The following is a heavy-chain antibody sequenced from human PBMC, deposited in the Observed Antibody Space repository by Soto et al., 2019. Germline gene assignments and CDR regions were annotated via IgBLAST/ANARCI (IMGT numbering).Heavy chain of an antibody. D-gene: IGHD3-22*01. V-gene: IGHV4-34*01. Sequence: PSETLSLTCAVYGGSLSAYYWSWIRQPPGKGLEWIGEINHSGGTSYNPSLKSRVTISVDTSKSQFSLKLTSVTAADRAVYYCARGSVDTVDSSGFYEYWGHGTPVTVSS. CDR2: INHSGGT. J-gene: IGHJ4*01. CDR1: GGSLSAYY. CDR3: ARGSVDTVDSSGFYEY.